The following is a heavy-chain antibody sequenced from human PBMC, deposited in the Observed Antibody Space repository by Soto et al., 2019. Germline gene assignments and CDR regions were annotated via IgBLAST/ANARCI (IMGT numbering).Heavy chain of an antibody. CDR1: GYTFTSYG. D-gene: IGHD2-15*01. J-gene: IGHJ4*02. CDR3: ARDPYCSGGSCYSDFDY. CDR2: ISAYNGNT. V-gene: IGHV1-18*01. Sequence: ASVKVSCKASGYTFTSYGISWVRQAPGQGLEWMGWISAYNGNTNYAQKIQGRVTMTTGTSTSTAYMELRSLRSDDTAVYFCARDPYCSGGSCYSDFDYWGQGTLVTVSS.